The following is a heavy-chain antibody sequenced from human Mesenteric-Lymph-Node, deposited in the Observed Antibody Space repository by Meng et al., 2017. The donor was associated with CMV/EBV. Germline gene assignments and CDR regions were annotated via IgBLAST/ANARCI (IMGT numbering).Heavy chain of an antibody. CDR2: INHSGST. Sequence: SETLSLTCSVSAYSISSGYYWGWIRQPPGKGLEWVGIINHSGSTYYNPSLKSRVTISVDTSKNHFSLQLTSVTAADTAVYYCARDAGYCTSTPCYQDGMDVWGQGTTVTVSS. J-gene: IGHJ6*02. CDR1: AYSISSGYY. D-gene: IGHD2-2*03. CDR3: ARDAGYCTSTPCYQDGMDV. V-gene: IGHV4-38-2*02.